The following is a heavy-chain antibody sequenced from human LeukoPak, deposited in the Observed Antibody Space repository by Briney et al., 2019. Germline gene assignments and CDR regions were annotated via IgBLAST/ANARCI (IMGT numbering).Heavy chain of an antibody. CDR1: GGTFSSYA. CDR3: ARVTPVGYSSGWYGY. J-gene: IGHJ4*02. CDR2: INPNSGGT. V-gene: IGHV1-2*02. Sequence: GASVKVSCKASGGTFSSYAISWVRQAPGQGLEWMGWINPNSGGTNYAQKFQGRVTMTRDTSISTAYMELSRLRSDDTAVYYCARVTPVGYSSGWYGYWGQGTLVTVSS. D-gene: IGHD6-19*01.